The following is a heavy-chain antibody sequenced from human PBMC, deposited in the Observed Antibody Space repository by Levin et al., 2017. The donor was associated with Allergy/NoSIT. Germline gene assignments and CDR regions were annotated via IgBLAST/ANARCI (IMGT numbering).Heavy chain of an antibody. Sequence: GGSLRLSCAASGFTFSSYAMHWVRQAPGKGLEWVAVISYDGSNKYYADSVKGRFTISRDNSKNTLYLQMNSLRAEDTAVYYCARVLVSGELRGILYYWGQGTLVTVSS. J-gene: IGHJ4*02. D-gene: IGHD1-26*01. CDR2: ISYDGSNK. V-gene: IGHV3-30*04. CDR1: GFTFSSYA. CDR3: ARVLVSGELRGILYY.